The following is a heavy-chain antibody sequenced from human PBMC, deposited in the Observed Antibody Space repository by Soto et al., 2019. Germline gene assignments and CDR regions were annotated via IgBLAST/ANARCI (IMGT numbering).Heavy chain of an antibody. D-gene: IGHD6-6*01. CDR2: IYYSGST. CDR3: ARLAARATDHAFDI. J-gene: IGHJ3*02. Sequence: PSETLSLTCTVSGGSISSYYWSWIRQHPGKGLEWIGYIYYSGSTNYNPSLKSRVTISVDTSKNQFSLKLSSVTAADTAVYYCARLAARATDHAFDIWGQGTMVTVSS. V-gene: IGHV4-59*01. CDR1: GGSISSYY.